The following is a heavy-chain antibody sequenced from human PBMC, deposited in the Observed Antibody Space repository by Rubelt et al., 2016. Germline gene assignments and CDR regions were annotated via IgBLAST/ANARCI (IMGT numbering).Heavy chain of an antibody. CDR1: GGSISSSSYY. J-gene: IGHJ3*02. CDR2: IYYSGST. CDR3: ARRRRAFDI. Sequence: QLQLQESGPGLVKPSETLSLTCTVSGGSISSSSYYWGWIRQPPGKGLEWIGYIYYSGSTYYNPSLKSGVTISVDTSKNQFSLKLSSVTAADTAVYYCARRRRAFDIWGQGTMVTVSS. V-gene: IGHV4-39*01.